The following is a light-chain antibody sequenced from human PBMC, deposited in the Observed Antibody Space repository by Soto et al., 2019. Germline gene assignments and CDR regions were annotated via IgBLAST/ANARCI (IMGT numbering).Light chain of an antibody. Sequence: EIVLPQSPGTLSLSPGERATLSCRASQSVSNNYLAWYQQKPGQAPRLLIYGSSSRAPGIPDRFSGSGSGTDFTLTISRLEPEDFAVYYCQQYGSSPMYTLGQGTKVDI. J-gene: IGKJ2*01. V-gene: IGKV3-20*01. CDR2: GSS. CDR1: QSVSNNY. CDR3: QQYGSSPMYT.